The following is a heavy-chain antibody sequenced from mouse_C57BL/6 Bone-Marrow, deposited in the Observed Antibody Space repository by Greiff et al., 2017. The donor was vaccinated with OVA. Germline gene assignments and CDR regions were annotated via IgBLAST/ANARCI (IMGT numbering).Heavy chain of an antibody. V-gene: IGHV6-3*01. CDR3: TGTGTLAY. D-gene: IGHD4-1*01. Sequence: EVQLVESGGGLVQPGGSMKLSCVASGFTFSNYWMNWVRQSPEKGLEWVAQIRLKSDNYATPYAASVKGRFTISRAASKSSVYLQMNNLRAEDTGVYYCTGTGTLAYWGQGTLVTVSA. CDR1: GFTFSNYW. J-gene: IGHJ3*01. CDR2: IRLKSDNYAT.